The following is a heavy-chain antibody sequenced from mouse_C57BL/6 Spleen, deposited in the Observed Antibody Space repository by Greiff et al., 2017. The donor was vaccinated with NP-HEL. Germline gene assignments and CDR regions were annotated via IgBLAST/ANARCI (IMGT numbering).Heavy chain of an antibody. V-gene: IGHV3-6*01. J-gene: IGHJ1*03. CDR3: ARVAPDYYGSSYWYFDV. CDR1: GYSITSGYY. CDR2: ISYDGSN. D-gene: IGHD1-1*01. Sequence: EVQLVESGPGLVKPSQSLSLTCSVTGYSITSGYYWNWIRQFPGNKLEWMGYISYDGSNNYNPSLKNRISITRDPSKNQFFLKLNSVTTADTASYYCARVAPDYYGSSYWYFDVWGTGTTVTVSS.